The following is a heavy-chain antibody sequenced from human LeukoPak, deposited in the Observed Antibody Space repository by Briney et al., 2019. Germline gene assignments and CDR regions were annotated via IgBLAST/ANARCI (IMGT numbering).Heavy chain of an antibody. D-gene: IGHD1-7*01. Sequence: GGSLRLSCAASGFTVSSNYMSWVRQAPGKGLEWVSVIYSGGSTYCADSVKGRFTISRDNSKNTLYLQMNSLRAEDTAVYYCARLFGRGELFDYWGQGTLVTVSS. CDR1: GFTVSSNY. V-gene: IGHV3-66*01. CDR2: IYSGGST. CDR3: ARLFGRGELFDY. J-gene: IGHJ4*02.